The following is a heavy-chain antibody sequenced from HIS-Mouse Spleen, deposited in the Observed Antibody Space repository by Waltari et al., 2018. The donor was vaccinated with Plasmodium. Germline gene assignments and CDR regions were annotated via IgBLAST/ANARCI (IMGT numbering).Heavy chain of an antibody. D-gene: IGHD3-3*01. CDR2: ISYDGSNK. CDR3: ARLYYDFWSGYYPYGMDV. CDR1: GFTFSSYA. V-gene: IGHV3-30*04. J-gene: IGHJ6*02. Sequence: QVQLVESGGGVVQPGRSLRLSCSASGFTFSSYAMPWVRQAQGKGLEWVAVISYDGSNKYYADSVKGRFTISRDNPKNTLYLQMNSLRAEDTAVYYCARLYYDFWSGYYPYGMDVWGQGTTVTVSS.